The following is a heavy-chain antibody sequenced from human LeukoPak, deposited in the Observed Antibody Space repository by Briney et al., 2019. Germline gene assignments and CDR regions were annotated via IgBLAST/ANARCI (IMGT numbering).Heavy chain of an antibody. CDR2: VYYNGAT. Sequence: PSQTLSLTCTVSGDSISSGKHYWSWIRQSPGKGLEWIAYVYYNGATHHNAALESRPIISVDTSKNQFSLKLNSVTAADTAVYYCARGPDIVARAATFVMWGQGTTVTVSP. V-gene: IGHV4-30-4*01. D-gene: IGHD5-12*01. CDR1: GDSISSGKHY. J-gene: IGHJ3*02. CDR3: ARGPDIVARAATFVM.